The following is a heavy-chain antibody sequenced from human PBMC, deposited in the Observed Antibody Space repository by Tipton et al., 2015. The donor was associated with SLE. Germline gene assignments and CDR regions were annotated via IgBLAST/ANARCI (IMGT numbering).Heavy chain of an antibody. V-gene: IGHV3-23*02. CDR3: ATLKFFGELGIGRDY. D-gene: IGHD3-3*01. J-gene: IGHJ4*02. Sequence: SLRLSCAASGFTFSSYAMSWVRQAPGKGLEWVSAISGSGGSTNYNPSLKSRVTISVDTSKNQFSLKLSSVTAADTAVYYCATLKFFGELGIGRDYWGQGTLVTVSS. CDR2: ISGSGGST. CDR1: GFTFSSYA.